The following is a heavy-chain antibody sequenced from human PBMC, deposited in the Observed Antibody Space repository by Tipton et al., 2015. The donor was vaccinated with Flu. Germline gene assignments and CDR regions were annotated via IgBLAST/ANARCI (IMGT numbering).Heavy chain of an antibody. D-gene: IGHD3-3*01. J-gene: IGHJ4*02. Sequence: SLRLSCAASGFTFSSYWMHWVRQAPGKGLVWVSRINSDGSSTSYADSVKGRFTISRDNAKNTLYLQMNSLRAEDTAVYYCARDPDWTYYDFWSGYYKGGYWGQGTLVTVSS. CDR2: INSDGSST. V-gene: IGHV3-74*01. CDR1: GFTFSSYW. CDR3: ARDPDWTYYDFWSGYYKGGY.